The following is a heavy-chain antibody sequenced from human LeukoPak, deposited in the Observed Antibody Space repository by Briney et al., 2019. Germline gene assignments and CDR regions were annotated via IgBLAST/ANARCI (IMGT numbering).Heavy chain of an antibody. CDR2: INWYGGST. Sequence: GSLRLSCAASGFPFDEYGMSWVRQAPGKGLEWVSGINWYGGSTGYADSVKGRFTISRDHAKNSLDVQMNSLRAEDTALYFCARDLRGYSYGFTLPLDYSGQGTLVTVS. CDR1: GFPFDEYG. D-gene: IGHD5-18*01. CDR3: ARDLRGYSYGFTLPLDY. J-gene: IGHJ4*02. V-gene: IGHV3-20*04.